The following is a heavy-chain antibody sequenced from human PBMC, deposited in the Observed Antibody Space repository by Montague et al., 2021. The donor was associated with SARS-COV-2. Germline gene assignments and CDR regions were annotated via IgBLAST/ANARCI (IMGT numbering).Heavy chain of an antibody. D-gene: IGHD2-2*02. CDR2: INHSGSA. V-gene: IGHV4-34*01. CDR1: GGSFSGYY. J-gene: IGHJ6*03. CDR3: ARLGEGVVPAPILGVGPYYSYFYMGV. Sequence: SETLSLTCAVYGGSFSGYYWNWIRQPPGKGLEWIGEINHSGSANYNPSLKRRVTISVDMSKNQFSLKLNSVTAADTAVYYCARLGEGVVPAPILGVGPYYSYFYMGVWGKGATVTVSS.